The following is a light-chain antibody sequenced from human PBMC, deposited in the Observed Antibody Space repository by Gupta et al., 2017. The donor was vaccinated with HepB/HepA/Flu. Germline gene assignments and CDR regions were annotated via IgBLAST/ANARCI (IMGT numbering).Light chain of an antibody. CDR3: MQGLQSRLT. J-gene: IGKJ4*01. CDR1: YSRLNSNGYSY. Sequence: QSHPPGSPAPRYGSTSYSRLNSNGYSYLDWYLQKQGQSPHLLVFVGSNRASGVPDRFSGSGSGTDFTLKISRVEAEDVGVYYCMQGLQSRLTFGGGTKVDIK. V-gene: IGKV2-28*01. CDR2: VGS.